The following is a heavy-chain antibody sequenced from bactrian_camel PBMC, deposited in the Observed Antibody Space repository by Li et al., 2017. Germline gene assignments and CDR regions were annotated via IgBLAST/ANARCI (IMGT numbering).Heavy chain of an antibody. V-gene: IGHV3S1*01. Sequence: HVQLVESGGGSVQSGGSLTLSCAISGRLHLDYWLGWLRQAPGKEREGLVFFSAAGSTWTDASVQGRFTGSRDGAKNTLTLELSSLKSEDMAMYYCVKDDSGSSQRLGIFADWGQGTQVTVS. CDR1: GRLHLDYW. D-gene: IGHD2*01. CDR2: FSAAGST. J-gene: IGHJ4*01. CDR3: VKDDSGSSQRLGIFAD.